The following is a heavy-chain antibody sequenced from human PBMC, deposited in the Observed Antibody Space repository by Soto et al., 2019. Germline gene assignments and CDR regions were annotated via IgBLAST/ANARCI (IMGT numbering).Heavy chain of an antibody. V-gene: IGHV4-4*02. CDR1: GGSINGY. CDR3: ARHGGFYFDY. D-gene: IGHD3-16*01. Sequence: QVQLQESGPGLVQPSGTLSLTCTVSGGSINGYWSWVRQPPGKGLEWIGEIHHSGSTKYNLSLKSRVTISIDKSKNQFSLNLSYVTAADTAVYYCARHGGFYFDYWGQGTLVTVSS. CDR2: IHHSGST. J-gene: IGHJ4*02.